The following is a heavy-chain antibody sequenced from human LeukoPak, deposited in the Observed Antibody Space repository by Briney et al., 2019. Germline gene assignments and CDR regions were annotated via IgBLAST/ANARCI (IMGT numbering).Heavy chain of an antibody. Sequence: WGSLTLSCAASGFTFSNCWMTWVRQAPGQGPEGVANIKDDESGTYYVNSVHGRFTIARDNDKHTLYLQMNSLRAEDTAVYYCARDSLGYLAYDSWGEGALVTVSS. CDR1: GFTFSNCW. CDR3: ARDSLGYLAYDS. CDR2: IKDDESGT. V-gene: IGHV3-7*04. J-gene: IGHJ4*02. D-gene: IGHD1-1*01.